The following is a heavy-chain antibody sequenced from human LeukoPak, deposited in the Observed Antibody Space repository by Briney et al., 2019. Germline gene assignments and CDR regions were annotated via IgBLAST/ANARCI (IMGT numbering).Heavy chain of an antibody. CDR2: IIPIFGTA. V-gene: IGHV1-69*06. CDR3: ARVSERITMVRGVRPTDNWFDP. D-gene: IGHD3-10*01. Sequence: PVKVSCKASGGTFSSYAISWVRQAPGQGLEWMGGIIPIFGTANYAQKFQGRVTITADKSTSTAYMELSSLRSEDTAVYYCARVSERITMVRGVRPTDNWFDPWAREPWSPSPQ. CDR1: GGTFSSYA. J-gene: IGHJ5*02.